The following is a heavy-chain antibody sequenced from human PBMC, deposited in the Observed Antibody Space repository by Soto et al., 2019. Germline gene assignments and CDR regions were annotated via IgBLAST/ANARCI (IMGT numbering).Heavy chain of an antibody. CDR3: ARHIAEYYYDSSGFSPWFDP. Sequence: PGESLKISCKGSGYSFTSYWISWVRQVPGKGLEWMGRIDPSDSYTNYSPSFQGHVTISADKSISTAYLQWSSLKASDTTMYYCARHIAEYYYDSSGFSPWFDPWGQGTLVTVS. CDR2: IDPSDSYT. D-gene: IGHD3-22*01. CDR1: GYSFTSYW. V-gene: IGHV5-10-1*01. J-gene: IGHJ5*02.